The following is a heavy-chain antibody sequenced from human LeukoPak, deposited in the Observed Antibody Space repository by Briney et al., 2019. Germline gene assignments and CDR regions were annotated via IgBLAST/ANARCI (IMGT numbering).Heavy chain of an antibody. Sequence: GGSLRLSCAASGFTFKTSPMSWVRQTPGKGLEWVSAISGSGGSTYYADSVKGRFTISRDNSKNTLYLQMNSLRAEDTAVYYCAKSAGYYDILTGYYGPPPYWGQGTLVTVSS. CDR1: GFTFKTSP. V-gene: IGHV3-23*01. CDR2: ISGSGGST. J-gene: IGHJ4*02. D-gene: IGHD3-9*01. CDR3: AKSAGYYDILTGYYGPPPY.